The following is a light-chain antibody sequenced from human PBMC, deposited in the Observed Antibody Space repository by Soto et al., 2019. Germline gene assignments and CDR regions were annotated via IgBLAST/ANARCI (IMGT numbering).Light chain of an antibody. CDR2: EGS. J-gene: IGLJ3*02. CDR3: CSYASITTWV. CDR1: SNDVGSYNL. Sequence: QSALTQPASVSGSPGQSITISCTGTSNDVGSYNLVSWYQQHPGKAPKVMIYEGSKRPSGVSNRFSGSKSGNTASLTISGLQAEDEADYYCCSYASITTWVFGGGTQLTVL. V-gene: IGLV2-23*01.